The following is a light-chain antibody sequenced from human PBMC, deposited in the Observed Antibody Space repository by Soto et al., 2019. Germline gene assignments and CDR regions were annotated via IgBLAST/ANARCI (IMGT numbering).Light chain of an antibody. CDR3: QQRSNWPRT. CDR2: GAS. CDR1: QTVNSN. Sequence: EIVLTQSPATLSLSPGESATLSCRASQTVNSNLAWYQQKPGQAPRLLIYGASSRATGIPDRFSGSGSGTDFTLTISSLEPEDFAVYYCQQRSNWPRTFGQGTKVDIK. V-gene: IGKV3-11*01. J-gene: IGKJ1*01.